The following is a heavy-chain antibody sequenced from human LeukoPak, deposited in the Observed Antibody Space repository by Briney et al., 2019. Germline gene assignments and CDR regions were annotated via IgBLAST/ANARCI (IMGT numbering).Heavy chain of an antibody. V-gene: IGHV4-59*11. Sequence: APETLSLTCTVSGGSISSHYWSWIRQPPGRGLEWIGYIYYSGSTNYNPSLKSRVTISVDTSKNQFSLKLSSVTAADTAVYYCARARLGGLDAFDIWGQGTMVTVSS. D-gene: IGHD3-16*01. J-gene: IGHJ3*02. CDR2: IYYSGST. CDR1: GGSISSHY. CDR3: ARARLGGLDAFDI.